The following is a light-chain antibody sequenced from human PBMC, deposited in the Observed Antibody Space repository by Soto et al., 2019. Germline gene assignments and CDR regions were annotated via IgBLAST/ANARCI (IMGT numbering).Light chain of an antibody. Sequence: EIVLTQSPGTLSLSPGERATLSCRASQSVSSSYLAWYQQRPGQAPRLLIFGASYRATGIPDRFSGSGSGTDFTLTISILEPEDFAVYYCQQYNSSPPEFTFGPGTKVDSK. CDR2: GAS. V-gene: IGKV3-20*01. CDR1: QSVSSSY. J-gene: IGKJ3*01. CDR3: QQYNSSPPEFT.